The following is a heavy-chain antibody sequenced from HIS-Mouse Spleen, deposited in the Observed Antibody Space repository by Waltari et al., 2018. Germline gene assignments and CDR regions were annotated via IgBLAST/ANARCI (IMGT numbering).Heavy chain of an antibody. V-gene: IGHV4-39*07. CDR3: AREIPYSSSWYDWYFDL. Sequence: QLQLQESGPGLVKPSETLSLTCTVPGCSISSSSYYWGWIRQPPGKGLEWIGSIYYSGSTYYNPSLKSRVTISVDTSKNQFSLKLSSVTAADTAVYYCAREIPYSSSWYDWYFDLWGRVTLVTVSS. D-gene: IGHD6-13*01. CDR1: GCSISSSSYY. J-gene: IGHJ2*01. CDR2: IYYSGST.